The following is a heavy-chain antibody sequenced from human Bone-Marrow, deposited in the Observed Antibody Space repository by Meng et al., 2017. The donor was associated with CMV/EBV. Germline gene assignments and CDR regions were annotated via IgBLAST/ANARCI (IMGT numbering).Heavy chain of an antibody. CDR2: ISYDGSNK. CDR1: GFTFSSYA. Sequence: GESLKISCAASGFTFSSYAMHWVRQAPGKGLEWVAVISYDGSNKYYADSVKGRFTISRDNSKNTLYLQMNSLRAEDTAVYYCAKDRSIAAAVPDYWGQGTLVTGSS. CDR3: AKDRSIAAAVPDY. V-gene: IGHV3-30*04. D-gene: IGHD6-13*01. J-gene: IGHJ4*02.